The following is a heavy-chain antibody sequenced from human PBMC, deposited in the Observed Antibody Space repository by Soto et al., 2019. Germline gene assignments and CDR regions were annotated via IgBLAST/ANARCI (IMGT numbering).Heavy chain of an antibody. V-gene: IGHV4-4*02. CDR1: GGSFTSNNW. Sequence: PSETLSLTCAVSGGSFTSNNWWTWVRQPPGQGLEWIGEIYRTGSTNYNPSLKSRVTISLDKSENQFSLKVTSLTAADTAVYYCAREGRLDACIFHTWFDPWGQGTLVTVSS. J-gene: IGHJ5*02. CDR3: AREGRLDACIFHTWFDP. CDR2: IYRTGST. D-gene: IGHD3-3*02.